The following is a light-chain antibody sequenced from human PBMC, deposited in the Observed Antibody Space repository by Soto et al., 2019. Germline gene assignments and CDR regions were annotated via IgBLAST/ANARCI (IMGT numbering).Light chain of an antibody. J-gene: IGKJ5*01. CDR1: QSVSIY. CDR3: QQRSNWPPNIT. V-gene: IGKV3-11*01. Sequence: EIVLAQSPATLSLSPGERATLSCRASQSVSIYLAWYQQKPGQAPRLLIYDASNRATGIPARFSGSGSGTYFTLTISSLEPEDFAVYYCQQRSNWPPNITFGQGTRLEIK. CDR2: DAS.